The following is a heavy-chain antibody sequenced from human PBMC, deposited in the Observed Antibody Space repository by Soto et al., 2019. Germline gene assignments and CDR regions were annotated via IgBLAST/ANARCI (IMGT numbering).Heavy chain of an antibody. D-gene: IGHD3-22*01. CDR3: ARDRYYYDSSGPEDY. CDR2: IWYDGSNK. J-gene: IGHJ4*02. CDR1: GFTFSSYG. V-gene: IGHV3-33*01. Sequence: PGGSLRLSCAASGFTFSSYGMHWVRQAPGKGLEWVAVIWYDGSNKYYADSVKGRFTISRDNSKNTLYLQMNSLRAEDTAVYYCARDRYYYDSSGPEDYWGQGTLVTVSS.